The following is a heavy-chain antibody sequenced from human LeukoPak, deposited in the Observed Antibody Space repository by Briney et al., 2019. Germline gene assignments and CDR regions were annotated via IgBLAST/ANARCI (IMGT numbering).Heavy chain of an antibody. CDR2: INTDGSIT. CDR3: ARDRGPRTGFMVREAYDY. V-gene: IGHV3-74*01. D-gene: IGHD3-10*01. CDR1: GFTFSDYW. J-gene: IGHJ4*02. Sequence: PGGSLRLSCAASGFTFSDYWIHWVRQAPGKGLVWVSRINTDGSITYYADSVKGRFSISRDNAKNTLYLQMSSLRAEDTAVYYCARDRGPRTGFMVREAYDYWGQGTLVTVSS.